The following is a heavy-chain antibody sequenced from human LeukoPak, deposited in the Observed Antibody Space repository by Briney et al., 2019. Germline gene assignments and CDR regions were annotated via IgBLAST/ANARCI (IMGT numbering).Heavy chain of an antibody. CDR1: GFTISSHW. J-gene: IGHJ6*02. CDR2: INQDGSER. CDR3: ARSNAMGV. V-gene: IGHV3-7*01. Sequence: TGGSLRLSGAASGFTISSHWMTWVRQSSGKGLEWVANINQDGSERYYVDSVKGRFTISRDNAKNSLSLQMNSLRAEDTAVYYCARSNAMGVWGQGTTVTVSS.